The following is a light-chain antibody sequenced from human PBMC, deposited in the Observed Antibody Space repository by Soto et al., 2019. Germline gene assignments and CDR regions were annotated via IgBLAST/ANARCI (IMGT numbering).Light chain of an antibody. Sequence: EIVLTQSPATLSLSPGERATLSCRASQSVSSYLAWYRQKPGQAPRLLIYDASNRATGIPARFSGSGSGTEFTLTISRLQSEDFAVYYCQKYNNWPPWTFGQGTKVDIK. CDR3: QKYNNWPPWT. J-gene: IGKJ1*01. CDR2: DAS. V-gene: IGKV3-15*01. CDR1: QSVSSY.